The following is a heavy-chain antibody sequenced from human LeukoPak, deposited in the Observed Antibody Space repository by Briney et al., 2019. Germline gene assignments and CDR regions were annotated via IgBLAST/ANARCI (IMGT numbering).Heavy chain of an antibody. Sequence: GGALRLSCAASGFTFSSYWMHWVRQAPGKGLVWVSRINSDGSSTSYADSVKGRFTISRDNSKNTLYLQMNSLRAEDTAVYYCAKDHCSSTSCYPDYWGQGTLVTVSS. J-gene: IGHJ4*02. CDR3: AKDHCSSTSCYPDY. D-gene: IGHD2-2*01. CDR1: GFTFSSYW. CDR2: INSDGSST. V-gene: IGHV3-74*01.